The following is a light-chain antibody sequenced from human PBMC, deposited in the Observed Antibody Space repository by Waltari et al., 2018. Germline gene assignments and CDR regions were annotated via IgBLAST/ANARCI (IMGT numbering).Light chain of an antibody. J-gene: IGLJ1*01. CDR3: CSFAHRSTYV. V-gene: IGLV2-23*02. CDR2: DVN. Sequence: QSALTQPASVSGSPGQSITISCTGTNTDVGSHDLVSWYQQHPGKAPKLMIYDVNKRPCGVPNRFAGSTSGNTASLTMSGLQAEDEADYYCCSFAHRSTYVFGTGTKVTVL. CDR1: NTDVGSHDL.